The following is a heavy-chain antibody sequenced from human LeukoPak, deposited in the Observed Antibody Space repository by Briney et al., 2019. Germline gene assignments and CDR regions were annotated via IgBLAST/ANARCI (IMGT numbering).Heavy chain of an antibody. CDR2: ISGSGGST. J-gene: IGHJ4*02. V-gene: IGHV3-23*01. D-gene: IGHD3-16*02. CDR3: AKVPGPVVLPPYFDY. Sequence: GGSLRLSCAASGFTFSSYAMSWVRQAPGKGLEWVSAISGSGGSTYYADSVKGRFTISRDNSKNTLYLQMNSLRAEDTAVYYCAKVPGPVVLPPYFDYWGQGTLVTVSS. CDR1: GFTFSSYA.